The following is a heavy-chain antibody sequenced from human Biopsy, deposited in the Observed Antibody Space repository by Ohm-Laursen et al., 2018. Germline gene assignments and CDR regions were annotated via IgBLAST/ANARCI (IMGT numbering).Heavy chain of an antibody. CDR2: IFYRGST. CDR3: ARDYDTSGYYYVS. Sequence: SDTLSLTCAVSGGSISNNNYYWGWIRQPPGKGLEWIGSIFYRGSTHYKPSLKSRVNMSVDTSKNQFSLKLNSVTAADTAVYYCARDYDTSGYYYVSWGPGTLVTVSS. CDR1: GGSISNNNYY. J-gene: IGHJ5*02. V-gene: IGHV4-39*01. D-gene: IGHD3-22*01.